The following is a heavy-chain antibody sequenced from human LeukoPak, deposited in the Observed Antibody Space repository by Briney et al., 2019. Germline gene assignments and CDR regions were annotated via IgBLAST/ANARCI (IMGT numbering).Heavy chain of an antibody. J-gene: IGHJ4*02. CDR2: INSDGSST. CDR1: GFTFSSYW. V-gene: IGHV3-74*01. D-gene: IGHD3-22*01. CDR3: AKDSGANYYDSSGYPDFDY. Sequence: GGSLRLSRAASGFTFSSYWMHWVRQAPGKGLVWVSRINSDGSSTNYADSVKGRFTISRDNAKNTLYLQMNSLRAEDTAVYYCAKDSGANYYDSSGYPDFDYWGQGTLVTVSS.